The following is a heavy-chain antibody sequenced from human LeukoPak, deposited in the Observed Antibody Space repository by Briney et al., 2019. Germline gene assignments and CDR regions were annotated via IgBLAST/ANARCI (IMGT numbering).Heavy chain of an antibody. V-gene: IGHV5-51*01. Sequence: GESLKISCKGSGYSFTSYWIGWVRQMPGKGLEWMGIIYPGDSDTRYSPPFQGQVTISADKSISTAYLQWSSLKASDTAMYYCARVADPGIAAAGISPSDYWGQGTLVTVSS. CDR1: GYSFTSYW. D-gene: IGHD6-13*01. J-gene: IGHJ4*02. CDR3: ARVADPGIAAAGISPSDY. CDR2: IYPGDSDT.